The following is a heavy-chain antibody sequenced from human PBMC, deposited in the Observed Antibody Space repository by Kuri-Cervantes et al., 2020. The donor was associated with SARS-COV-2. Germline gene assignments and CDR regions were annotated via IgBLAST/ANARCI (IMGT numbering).Heavy chain of an antibody. CDR2: IIPIFGTA. D-gene: IGHD6-19*01. J-gene: IGHJ4*02. V-gene: IGHV1-69*06. Sequence: SVKVSCKASGGTFSSYAINWVRQAPGQGLEWMGGIIPIFGTANYAQKFQGRVTITADKSTSTAYMELSSLRSEDTAVYYCANAVAGIRFDYWGQGTRVTVSS. CDR1: GGTFSSYA. CDR3: ANAVAGIRFDY.